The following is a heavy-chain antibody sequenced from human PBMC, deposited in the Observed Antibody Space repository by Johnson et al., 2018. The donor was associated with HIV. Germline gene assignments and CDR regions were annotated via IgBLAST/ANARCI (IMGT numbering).Heavy chain of an antibody. D-gene: IGHD1-1*01. CDR2: ISYDGTNK. Sequence: QVQLVESGGGLVQPGGSLRLSCAASGFTFSNYDMHWVRQAPGKGLEWVALISYDGTNKYYADSVKGRFTISRDNSKNTLYLQMNSLRAEDTAVYYCAREELEPDVFDIWGQGTMVTVSS. V-gene: IGHV3-30-3*01. CDR1: GFTFSNYD. J-gene: IGHJ3*02. CDR3: AREELEPDVFDI.